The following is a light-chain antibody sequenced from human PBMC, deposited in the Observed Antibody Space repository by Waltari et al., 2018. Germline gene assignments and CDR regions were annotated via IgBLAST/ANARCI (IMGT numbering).Light chain of an antibody. CDR2: DAS. Sequence: DIQMTQSPSTLSASVGDRVTITCRASQSISSWLAWYQQKPGKAPKLLIYDASSLESGVPARFRGSGSGTEFTLTISRLQPDDFATYYCQQYNSYSPERTFGQGTKVEIK. V-gene: IGKV1-5*01. J-gene: IGKJ1*01. CDR1: QSISSW. CDR3: QQYNSYSPERT.